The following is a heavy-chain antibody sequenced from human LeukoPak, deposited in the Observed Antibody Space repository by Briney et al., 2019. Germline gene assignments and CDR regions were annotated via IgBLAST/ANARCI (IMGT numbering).Heavy chain of an antibody. V-gene: IGHV3-23*01. CDR2: ISDSGRDT. Sequence: PGGSLRLSCAVSGLTFNTYAMNWVRQAPGKGLEWVSGISDSGRDTYYSDSVKGRFTISRDNSRTTVYLQMNSLRAEDTAVYYCARGSRWLQLGPFDYWGQGTLVTVSS. CDR1: GLTFNTYA. J-gene: IGHJ4*02. D-gene: IGHD5-24*01. CDR3: ARGSRWLQLGPFDY.